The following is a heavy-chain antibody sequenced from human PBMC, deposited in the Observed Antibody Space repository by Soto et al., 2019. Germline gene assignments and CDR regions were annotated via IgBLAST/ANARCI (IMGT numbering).Heavy chain of an antibody. CDR1: GYTFTNYA. D-gene: IGHD3-10*01. Sequence: QVQLVQSRAEVKRPGASVKVSCKASGYTFTNYAIHWVRQAPGQRLDWMGWIIAGNGNTKYSQKYQGRVTITRDTSASTAYMELSSLRSEDTSVYYCARGFRASGSTIDYWGQGTLVTVSS. CDR3: ARGFRASGSTIDY. V-gene: IGHV1-3*01. CDR2: IIAGNGNT. J-gene: IGHJ4*02.